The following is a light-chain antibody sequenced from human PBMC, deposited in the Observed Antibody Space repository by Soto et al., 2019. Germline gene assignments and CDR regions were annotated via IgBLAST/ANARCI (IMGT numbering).Light chain of an antibody. J-gene: IGLJ1*01. V-gene: IGLV1-47*01. CDR2: RNN. CDR1: SSNIGSNY. CDR3: AAWDDSLSGYV. Sequence: QSVLTQPPSASGTPGQRVTISCSGSSSNIGSNYVYWYQQLPGTAPKLLIYRNNHRPSGVPGLFSGDKSGTSASLAMSGLRSLDEADDYCAAWDDSLSGYVFGTGTKVTVL.